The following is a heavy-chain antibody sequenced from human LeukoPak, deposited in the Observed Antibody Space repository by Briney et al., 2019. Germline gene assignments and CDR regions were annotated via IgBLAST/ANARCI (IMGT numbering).Heavy chain of an antibody. J-gene: IGHJ3*01. V-gene: IGHV4-28*01. CDR2: IFSDGSA. CDR1: GYSIRGNNC. CDR3: ARNQAVSGNHGALDV. Sequence: PSDTLFLTCVVSGYSIRGNNCWAWVRQPPGKGLEWIGYIFSDGSAYYNSSLESRVTMAVDTSKNQMSLNLRSVTAVDTAVYYCARNQAVSGNHGALDVWGQGTMVTVSS. D-gene: IGHD6-19*01.